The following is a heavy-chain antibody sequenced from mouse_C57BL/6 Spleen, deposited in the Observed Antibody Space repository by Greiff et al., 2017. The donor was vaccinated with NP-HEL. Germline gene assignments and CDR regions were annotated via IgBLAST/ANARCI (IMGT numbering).Heavy chain of an antibody. CDR3: ARYLGGVAY. CDR2: IYPSDSET. Sequence: QVQLQQPGAELVRPGSSVKLSCKASGYTFTSYWMDWVKQRPGQGLEWIGNIYPSDSETHYNQKFKDKATLTVDKSSSTAYMQLSSLTSEDSAVYYCARYLGGVAYWGQGTLVTVSA. CDR1: GYTFTSYW. D-gene: IGHD4-1*01. V-gene: IGHV1-61*01. J-gene: IGHJ3*01.